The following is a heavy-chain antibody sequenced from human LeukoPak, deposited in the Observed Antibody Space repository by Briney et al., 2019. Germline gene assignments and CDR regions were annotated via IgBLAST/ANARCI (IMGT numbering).Heavy chain of an antibody. J-gene: IGHJ3*02. D-gene: IGHD1-26*01. CDR3: ARDLVGATNDAFDI. V-gene: IGHV1-46*01. Sequence: ASVKVSCKASGYTFTSYDINWVRQAPGQGLEWMGIINPSGGSTSYAQKFQGRVTMTRVTSTSTVYMELSSLRSEDTAVYYCARDLVGATNDAFDIWGQGTMVTVSS. CDR1: GYTFTSYD. CDR2: INPSGGST.